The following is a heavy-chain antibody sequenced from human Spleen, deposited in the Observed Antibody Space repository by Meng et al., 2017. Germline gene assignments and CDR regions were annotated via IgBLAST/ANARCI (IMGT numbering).Heavy chain of an antibody. D-gene: IGHD6-13*01. CDR2: ISSVGGGSK. CDR1: GFTFSDFY. J-gene: IGHJ3*02. CDR3: ARSPQRLVPSFDI. V-gene: IGHV3-11*01. Sequence: GGSLRLSCAASGFTFSDFYFSWIRQAPGKGLEWVAYISSVGGGSKYYGDSVEGRFAISRDNAKNSLDLQMNSLRDDDTAVYYCARSPQRLVPSFDIWGQGTMVTVSS.